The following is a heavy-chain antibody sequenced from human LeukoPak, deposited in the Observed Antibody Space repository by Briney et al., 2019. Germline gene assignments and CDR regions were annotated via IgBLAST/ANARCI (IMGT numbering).Heavy chain of an antibody. V-gene: IGHV1-18*01. J-gene: IGHJ6*03. CDR1: GYTFTSYG. CDR2: ISAYNGNT. Sequence: ASVKVSCKASGYTFTSYGISWVRQAPGQGLEWMGWISAYNGNTNYAQKLQGRVTMTTDTSTSTAYMELRSLRSDDTAVYYCARVVGVRGVISYYYYMGVWGKGTTVTVSS. CDR3: ARVVGVRGVISYYYYMGV. D-gene: IGHD3-10*01.